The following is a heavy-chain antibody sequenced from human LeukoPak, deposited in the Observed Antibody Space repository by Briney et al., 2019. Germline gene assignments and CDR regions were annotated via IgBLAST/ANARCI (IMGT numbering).Heavy chain of an antibody. D-gene: IGHD3-22*01. J-gene: IGHJ4*02. V-gene: IGHV1-69*13. CDR1: GGTFRTYA. Sequence: SVQVSCQTSGGTFRTYAISWVRQAPGQGLEWMGGIIPIFGTGNYAQKFQGRVTITADASTSTAYMELSSLRSEDTAVYYCARGLGDSSGYYYSDYWGQGTLGTVSS. CDR2: IIPIFGTG. CDR3: ARGLGDSSGYYYSDY.